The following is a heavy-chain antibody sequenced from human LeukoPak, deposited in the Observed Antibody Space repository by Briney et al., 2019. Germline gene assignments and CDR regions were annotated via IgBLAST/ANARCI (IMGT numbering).Heavy chain of an antibody. V-gene: IGHV3-53*01. CDR2: IYSGGST. D-gene: IGHD3-3*01. CDR3: ARSYYDFWSGGMDV. Sequence: GGSLRLSCAASGFTVSSNYMSWVRQAPGKGLEWVSVIYSGGSTYYADSVKGRFTISRDNAKNSLYLQMNSLRAEDTAVYYCARSYYDFWSGGMDVWGQGTTVAVSS. J-gene: IGHJ6*02. CDR1: GFTVSSNY.